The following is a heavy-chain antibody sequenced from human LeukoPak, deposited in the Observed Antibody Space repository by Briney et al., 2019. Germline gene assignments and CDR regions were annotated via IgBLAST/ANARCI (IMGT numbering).Heavy chain of an antibody. Sequence: GGSLRLSCAASGFTFSSYSMNWVRQAPGKGLEWVSSISSSSSYIYYADSVKGRFTISRDNAKNSLYLQMNSLRAEDTAVYYCARGGDIVVVPAAYCLIDYWGQGTLVTVSS. CDR2: ISSSSSYI. CDR3: ARGGDIVVVPAAYCLIDY. CDR1: GFTFSSYS. D-gene: IGHD2-2*01. V-gene: IGHV3-21*01. J-gene: IGHJ4*02.